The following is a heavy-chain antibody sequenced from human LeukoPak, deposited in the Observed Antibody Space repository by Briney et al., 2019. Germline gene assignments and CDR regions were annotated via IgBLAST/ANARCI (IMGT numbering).Heavy chain of an antibody. Sequence: ASVKVSCKAAGYTFTGYYMHWVRQAPGQGLEWMGWINLNSGGTNYAQKFQGRVTMTRDTSISTAYMELSRLRSDDTAVYYCARVGGATIDYYFDYWGQGTLVTVSS. CDR1: GYTFTGYY. CDR2: INLNSGGT. V-gene: IGHV1-2*02. J-gene: IGHJ4*02. CDR3: ARVGGATIDYYFDY. D-gene: IGHD1-26*01.